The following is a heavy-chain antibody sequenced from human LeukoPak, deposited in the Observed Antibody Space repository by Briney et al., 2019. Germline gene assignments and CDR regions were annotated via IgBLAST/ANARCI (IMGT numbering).Heavy chain of an antibody. V-gene: IGHV3-73*01. CDR2: IRSKANSYAT. CDR1: GFTFSGSA. CDR3: TRIVGATPGYYYYYMDV. D-gene: IGHD2-15*01. J-gene: IGHJ6*03. Sequence: PGGSLTLSCAASGFTFSGSAMHWVRQASGKGLEWVGRIRSKANSYATAYAASVKGRFTISRDDSKNTAYLQMNSLKTEDTAVYYCTRIVGATPGYYYYYMDVWGKGTTVTVSS.